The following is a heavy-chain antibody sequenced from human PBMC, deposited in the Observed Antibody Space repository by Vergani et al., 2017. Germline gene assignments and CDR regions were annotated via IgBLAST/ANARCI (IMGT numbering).Heavy chain of an antibody. J-gene: IGHJ6*02. Sequence: EVQLVESGGVVVQPGGSLRLSCAASGFTFDDYTMHWVRQAPGKGLEWVSLISWDGGSTYYADSVKGRFTIPRDNSKNSLYLQMNSLRTEDTALYYYANVISGWPEYCYYYYGMDVWGQGTTVTVSS. CDR3: ANVISGWPEYCYYYYGMDV. CDR1: GFTFDDYT. CDR2: ISWDGGST. V-gene: IGHV3-43*01. D-gene: IGHD6-19*01.